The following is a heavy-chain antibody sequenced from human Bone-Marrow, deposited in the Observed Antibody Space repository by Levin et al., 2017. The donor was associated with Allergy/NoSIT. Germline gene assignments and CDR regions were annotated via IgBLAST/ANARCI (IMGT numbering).Heavy chain of an antibody. D-gene: IGHD1-26*01. CDR1: GFTVNNNY. CDR2: IYSHGDT. J-gene: IGHJ3*01. V-gene: IGHV3-53*01. Sequence: GGSLRLSCAASGFTVNNNYLWWVRQAPGKGLEWVSLIYSHGDTYYADSVKGRFSISRDGSKNTLYLQMNSLRAEDTAMYYCGRDVGPWGQGTMVTVSS. CDR3: GRDVGP.